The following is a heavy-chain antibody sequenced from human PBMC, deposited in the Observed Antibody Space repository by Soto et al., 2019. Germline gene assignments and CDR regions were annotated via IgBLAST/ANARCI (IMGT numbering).Heavy chain of an antibody. V-gene: IGHV3-74*01. CDR3: GRGGSGIYGMDI. CDR2: IIRDGSST. CDR1: GFTFSSYW. Sequence: EVQLVESGGGLVQPGGSLRLSCEASGFTFSSYWMHWVRQAPGKGLVWISRIIRDGSSTNYADSVKGRFTISRDNAKNTLYLEINSLRADDTAVYFCGRGGSGIYGMDIWGQGTTVTVSS. D-gene: IGHD6-13*01. J-gene: IGHJ6*02.